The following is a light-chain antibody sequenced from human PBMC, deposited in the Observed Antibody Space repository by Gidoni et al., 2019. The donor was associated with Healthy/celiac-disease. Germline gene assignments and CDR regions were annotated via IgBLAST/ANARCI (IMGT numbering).Light chain of an antibody. CDR3: QSYDSNMGV. Sequence: SVSVSPGKTVTISCTGNSGSIATNYVQWYQQCPGSAPTTVIYEDNERLSGVPDRFSGSIDSSSNSASLTISGLKTEDEADYYCQSYDSNMGVFGGGTKLTVL. CDR2: EDN. CDR1: SGSIATNY. V-gene: IGLV6-57*02. J-gene: IGLJ2*01.